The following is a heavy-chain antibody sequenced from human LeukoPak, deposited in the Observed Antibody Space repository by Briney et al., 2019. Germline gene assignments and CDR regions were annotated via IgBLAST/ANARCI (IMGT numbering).Heavy chain of an antibody. D-gene: IGHD2/OR15-2a*01. CDR2: IYYSGST. Sequence: SETPSLTCTVSGGSISSYYWSWIRQPPGKGLEWIGYIYYSGSTNYNPSLKSRVTISVDTSKNQFSLKLSSVTAADTAVYYCARFLRAEGWFDPWGQGTLVTVSS. CDR3: ARFLRAEGWFDP. V-gene: IGHV4-59*08. CDR1: GGSISSYY. J-gene: IGHJ5*02.